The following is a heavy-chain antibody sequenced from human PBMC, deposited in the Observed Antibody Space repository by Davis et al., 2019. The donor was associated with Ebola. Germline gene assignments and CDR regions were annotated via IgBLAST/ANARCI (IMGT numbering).Heavy chain of an antibody. CDR2: ISTSSSTI. V-gene: IGHV3-48*02. CDR3: ARRLEVVTTLGAYYYGMDV. J-gene: IGHJ6*04. Sequence: GESLKISCAASGFTFSSYSMNWVRQAPGKGLEWVSYISTSSSTISYADSVKGRFTISRDNAKNSLSLQMNSLRDEDTAVYYCARRLEVVTTLGAYYYGMDVWGKRTTVTVSS. D-gene: IGHD2-21*02. CDR1: GFTFSSYS.